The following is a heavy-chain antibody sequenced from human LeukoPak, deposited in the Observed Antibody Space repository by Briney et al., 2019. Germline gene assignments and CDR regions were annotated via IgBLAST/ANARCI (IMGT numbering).Heavy chain of an antibody. Sequence: PGGSLRLSCAASGFTFSSYTMNWVRQAPGKGLEWVSSISSSSSYISYADSVKGRFTISRDNAKNSLYLQMNSLRAEDTAVYYCARDSRTVSDAFDIWGQGTMVTVSS. CDR3: ARDSRTVSDAFDI. D-gene: IGHD4-17*01. CDR1: GFTFSSYT. J-gene: IGHJ3*02. CDR2: ISSSSSYI. V-gene: IGHV3-21*01.